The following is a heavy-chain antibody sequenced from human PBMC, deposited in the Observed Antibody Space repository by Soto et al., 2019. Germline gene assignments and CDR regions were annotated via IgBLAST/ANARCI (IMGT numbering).Heavy chain of an antibody. Sequence: SETLSLTCTVSGGSVSSTSYYWTWIRQPPGKGLEWIGYIHYSGSTNYNPSLKSRVDMSVDTSKNHFSLKLSSVTAADTAVYYCERPWVLLYFDYWGQGTLVTVSS. CDR2: IHYSGST. D-gene: IGHD1-26*01. V-gene: IGHV4-61*01. CDR3: ERPWVLLYFDY. J-gene: IGHJ4*02. CDR1: GGSVSSTSYY.